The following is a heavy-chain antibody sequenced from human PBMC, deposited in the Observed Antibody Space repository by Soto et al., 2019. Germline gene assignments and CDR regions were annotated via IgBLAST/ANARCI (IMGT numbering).Heavy chain of an antibody. CDR2: ISGSGGST. J-gene: IGHJ4*02. CDR1: GFTFSSYA. D-gene: IGHD6-19*01. Sequence: GGSLRLSCAASGFTFSSYAMSWVRQAPGKGLEWVSAISGSGGSTYYADSVKGRFTISRDNSKNTLYLQMNSLRAEDTAVYYCAKDRIAVAELRPLHFDYWGQGTLVTVSS. V-gene: IGHV3-23*01. CDR3: AKDRIAVAELRPLHFDY.